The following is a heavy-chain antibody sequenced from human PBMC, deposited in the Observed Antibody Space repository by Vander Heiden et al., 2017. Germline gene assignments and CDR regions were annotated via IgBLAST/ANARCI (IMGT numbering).Heavy chain of an antibody. V-gene: IGHV3-30*18. CDR2: ILYDGSNK. CDR1: GFTFSSYG. D-gene: IGHD3-10*01. CDR3: AKTRDPFGDWYGMDV. Sequence: QVQLVESGGGVVQPGRSLRLSCAASGFTFSSYGMHWVRQAPGKGLEWVAGILYDGSNKYYADSVKGRVTISRDNSKNTLYLQMNSLRAEDTAVYYCAKTRDPFGDWYGMDVWGQGTTVTVSS. J-gene: IGHJ6*02.